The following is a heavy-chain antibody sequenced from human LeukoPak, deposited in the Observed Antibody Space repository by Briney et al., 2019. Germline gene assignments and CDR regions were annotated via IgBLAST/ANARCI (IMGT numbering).Heavy chain of an antibody. CDR1: GGSISSYY. Sequence: PSETLSLTCTVSGGSISSYYWSWIRQPPGKGLEWIGYIYYSGSTNYNPSLKSRVTISVDTSKNQFSLKLSSVTAADTAVYYCARGLDILTGYQFDYWGQGTLVTVSS. D-gene: IGHD3-9*01. CDR2: IYYSGST. V-gene: IGHV4-59*01. CDR3: ARGLDILTGYQFDY. J-gene: IGHJ4*02.